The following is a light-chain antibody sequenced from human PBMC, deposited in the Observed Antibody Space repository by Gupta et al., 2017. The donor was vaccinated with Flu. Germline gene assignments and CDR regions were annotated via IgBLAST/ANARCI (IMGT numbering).Light chain of an antibody. J-gene: IGLJ2*01. CDR2: DVS. Sequence: QSALTQPRSVSGSPGQSVTISCTGTSSDVGGYNYVSWYQQHPGKAPKLMIYDVSKRPSGVPDRFSGSKSGNTASLTISGRQAEDEADYYCCSYAGSYRFGGGTKLTVL. V-gene: IGLV2-11*01. CDR3: CSYAGSYR. CDR1: SSDVGGYNY.